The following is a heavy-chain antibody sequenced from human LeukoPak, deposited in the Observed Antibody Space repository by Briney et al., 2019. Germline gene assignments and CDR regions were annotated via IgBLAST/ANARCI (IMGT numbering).Heavy chain of an antibody. CDR1: GGSISTGSYY. V-gene: IGHV4-31*03. D-gene: IGHD3-22*01. Sequence: PSQTLSLTCSVSGGSISTGSYYWSWIRQHPGKGLEWIGYINYSGSTDYNPSLKSRVTISVDTSKNHFSLKLRSVTAADTAMYYCASTYDSSGYYYVDRWGQGTLVTVSP. CDR2: INYSGST. J-gene: IGHJ4*02. CDR3: ASTYDSSGYYYVDR.